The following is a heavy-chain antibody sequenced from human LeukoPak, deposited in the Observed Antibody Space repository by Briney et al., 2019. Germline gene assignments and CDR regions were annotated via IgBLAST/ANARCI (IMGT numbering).Heavy chain of an antibody. D-gene: IGHD1-26*01. CDR3: AILLTSGSYYTPFFDY. CDR2: FDPEDGET. CDR1: GYTLTELS. Sequence: ASVKVSCKVSGYTLTELSMHWVLQAPGKGLEWMGGFDPEDGETIYAQKFQGRVTMTQDTSTDTAYMELSSLRSEDTAVYYCAILLTSGSYYTPFFDYWGQGTLVTVSS. V-gene: IGHV1-24*01. J-gene: IGHJ4*02.